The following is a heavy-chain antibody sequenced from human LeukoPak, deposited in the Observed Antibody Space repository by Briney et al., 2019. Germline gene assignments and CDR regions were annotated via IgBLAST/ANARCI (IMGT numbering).Heavy chain of an antibody. D-gene: IGHD3-22*01. CDR1: GFTFSSYW. CDR3: ARDEDSDSSGYSRGNWFDP. Sequence: GGSLRLSCAASGFTFSSYWMSWVRQAPGKGLEWVANIKQDGSEKYYVDSVKGRFTISRDNARNSLYLQMNSLRAEDTAVYYCARDEDSDSSGYSRGNWFDPWGQGTLVTVSS. CDR2: IKQDGSEK. J-gene: IGHJ5*02. V-gene: IGHV3-7*01.